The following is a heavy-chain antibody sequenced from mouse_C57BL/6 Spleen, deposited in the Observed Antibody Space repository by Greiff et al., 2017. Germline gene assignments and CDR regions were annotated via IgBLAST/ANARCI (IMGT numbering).Heavy chain of an antibody. CDR3: ARRTHVYFDD. CDR1: GYTFTSYW. CDR2: IDPADGDT. V-gene: IGHV1-69*01. J-gene: IGHJ2*01. Sequence: QVQLQQPGAELVMPGASVKLSCKASGYTFTSYWMHWVKQRPGQGLEWIGEIDPADGDTNYNRKFKGKSTLTVDKSSSTAYMQLSSLTSEDSAVYYCARRTHVYFDDWGQGTTLTVSS.